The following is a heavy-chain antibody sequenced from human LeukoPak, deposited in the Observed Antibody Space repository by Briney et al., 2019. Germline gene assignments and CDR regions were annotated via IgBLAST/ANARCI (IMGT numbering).Heavy chain of an antibody. CDR2: IIPILGIA. J-gene: IGHJ5*02. CDR3: ARGRDLYYDILTGDAFDP. D-gene: IGHD3-9*01. V-gene: IGHV1-69*04. CDR1: GGTFSSYA. Sequence: SVKVSCKASGGTFSSYAISWVRQAPGQGLEWMGRIIPILGIANYAQKFQGRVTITADKSTSTAYMELSSLRSEDTAVYYCARGRDLYYDILTGDAFDPWGQGTLVTVSS.